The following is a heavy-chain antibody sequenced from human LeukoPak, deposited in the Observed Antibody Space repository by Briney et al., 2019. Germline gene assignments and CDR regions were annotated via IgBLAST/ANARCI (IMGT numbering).Heavy chain of an antibody. CDR2: IYTSGST. J-gene: IGHJ4*02. D-gene: IGHD1-26*01. Sequence: SETLSLTCTVSGGSISSYSWSWIRQPAGKGLDGIGRIYTSGSTNYNPSLKSRVTMSVDTSKNQFSLKLSSVTAADTAVYYCASSYSGSHPIFDYWGQGTLVTVSS. V-gene: IGHV4-4*07. CDR3: ASSYSGSHPIFDY. CDR1: GGSISSYS.